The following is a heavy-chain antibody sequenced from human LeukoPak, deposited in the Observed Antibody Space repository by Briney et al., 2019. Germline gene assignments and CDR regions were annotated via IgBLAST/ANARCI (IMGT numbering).Heavy chain of an antibody. D-gene: IGHD6-6*01. V-gene: IGHV3-7*01. CDR2: IKQDGSEK. CDR1: GFTFSSYW. Sequence: PGGSLRLSCAASGFTFSSYWMSWVRQAPRKGLEWVANIKQDGSEKYYVDSVKGRFTISRDNAKNSLYLQMNSLRAEDTAVYYCARPQFEYSSSPDAFDIWGQGTMVTVSS. CDR3: ARPQFEYSSSPDAFDI. J-gene: IGHJ3*02.